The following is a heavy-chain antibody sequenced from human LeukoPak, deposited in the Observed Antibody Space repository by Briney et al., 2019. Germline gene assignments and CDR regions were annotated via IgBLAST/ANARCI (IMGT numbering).Heavy chain of an antibody. CDR3: AKDPFYYYGSGNSGY. D-gene: IGHD3-10*01. J-gene: IGHJ4*02. Sequence: GGSLRLSCVASGFTFSSYGMHWVRQAPGKGLEWAAFIRYDGTKKFYADSVKGRFTISRDNSKNTLYLQMNSLRAEDTAVYYCAKDPFYYYGSGNSGYWGQGTLVTVSS. V-gene: IGHV3-30*02. CDR1: GFTFSSYG. CDR2: IRYDGTKK.